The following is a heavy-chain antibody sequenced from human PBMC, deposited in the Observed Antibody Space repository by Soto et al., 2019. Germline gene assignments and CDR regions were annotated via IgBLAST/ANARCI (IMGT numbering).Heavy chain of an antibody. CDR3: AKDHALGAAEYYFDY. J-gene: IGHJ4*02. CDR1: GFTFRNYA. V-gene: IGHV3-30-3*01. CDR2: ISSDGGDK. Sequence: QVQLVESGGGVVQPGRSLRLSCVASGFTFRNYAMHWVRQAPGKGLEWVTVISSDGGDKYYADSVKGRFTISRDNSKNTLYLQMNGLRPEDTAVYYCAKDHALGAAEYYFDYWGQGTLVTVSS. D-gene: IGHD6-13*01.